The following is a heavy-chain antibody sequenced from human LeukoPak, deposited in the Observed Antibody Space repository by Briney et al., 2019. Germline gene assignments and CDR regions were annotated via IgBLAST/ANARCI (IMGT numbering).Heavy chain of an antibody. V-gene: IGHV3-43*02. CDR3: AKGRGSGYYYRYFDY. CDR2: ISGDGGST. CDR1: GFTFDDYA. J-gene: IGHJ4*02. Sequence: PGGSLRLSCAASGFTFDDYAMHWVRQAPGKGLVWVSLISGDGGSTNYADSVKGRFTISRDNSKNSLYLQMNSLRTEDTALYYCAKGRGSGYYYRYFDYWGQGTLVTVSS. D-gene: IGHD3-22*01.